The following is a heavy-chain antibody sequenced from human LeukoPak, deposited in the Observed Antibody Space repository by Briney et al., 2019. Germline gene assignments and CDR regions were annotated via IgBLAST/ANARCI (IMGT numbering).Heavy chain of an antibody. Sequence: TGGSLRLSCAASGFIFSSDEITWVRKAPGKGLESVSFISSTAGTILYADSVKGRFTISRDNGKNALYLQMNSLRAEDTAVYYGRKERGSYWGQGTLVTVSS. CDR3: RKERGSY. V-gene: IGHV3-48*03. CDR1: GFIFSSDE. J-gene: IGHJ4*02. CDR2: ISSTAGTI.